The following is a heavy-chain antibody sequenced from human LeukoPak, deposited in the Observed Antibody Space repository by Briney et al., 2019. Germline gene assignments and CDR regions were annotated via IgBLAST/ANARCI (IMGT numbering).Heavy chain of an antibody. Sequence: PSETLSLTCTVSGGSISSHYWTWIRQSPVKGLEWIGDISNSGSTSYNPSLKSRVTISIDTSKNQFSLKLSSVTAADTAVYYCGRDALVGYFSHYYMDVWGKGTTVTVSS. CDR3: GRDALVGYFSHYYMDV. J-gene: IGHJ6*03. CDR2: ISNSGST. V-gene: IGHV4-59*11. D-gene: IGHD2-15*01. CDR1: GGSISSHY.